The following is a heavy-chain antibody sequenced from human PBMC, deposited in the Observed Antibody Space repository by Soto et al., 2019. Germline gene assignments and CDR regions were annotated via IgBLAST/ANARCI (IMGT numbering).Heavy chain of an antibody. V-gene: IGHV3-7*01. Sequence: EVQLVESGGALVQPGGSLRLPCAASGFRFSSTWMSWFRQAPGKGLEWVASLKEDERDNHYVDSVEGRFTVSRDNARNSVFLQMHSLRAEDTAMYHCASGSLAHGHWGQGTLVTVSS. CDR2: LKEDERDN. CDR3: ASGSLAHGH. CDR1: GFRFSSTW. J-gene: IGHJ4*02.